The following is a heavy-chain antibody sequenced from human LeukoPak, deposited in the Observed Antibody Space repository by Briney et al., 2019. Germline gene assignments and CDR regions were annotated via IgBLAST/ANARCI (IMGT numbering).Heavy chain of an antibody. CDR1: GYTFTSYG. CDR2: ISAYNGNT. Sequence: ASVKVSCKASGYTFTSYGISWVRQAPGQGLEWMGWISAYNGNTNYAQKLQGRVTMTTDTSTSTAYMELRSLRSDDTAVYYCAKYGSGSYYHNWFDHWGQGTLVTVSS. D-gene: IGHD3-10*01. CDR3: AKYGSGSYYHNWFDH. J-gene: IGHJ5*02. V-gene: IGHV1-18*01.